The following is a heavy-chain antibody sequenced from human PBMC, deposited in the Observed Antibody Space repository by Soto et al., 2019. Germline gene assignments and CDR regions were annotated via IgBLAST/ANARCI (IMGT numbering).Heavy chain of an antibody. CDR1: VGSMISYY. V-gene: IGHV4-59*08. CDR3: ARLGAFYQSLDP. D-gene: IGHD3-3*02. Sequence: PSETLSLTCTVSVGSMISYYWSWIRQPPGKGLEWIGFIYYAGSTKYNPSLNSRVTISVDTSKNQFSLKVTSVTAADTAVYYCARLGAFYQSLDPWGPGTLVTVSS. CDR2: IYYAGST. J-gene: IGHJ5*02.